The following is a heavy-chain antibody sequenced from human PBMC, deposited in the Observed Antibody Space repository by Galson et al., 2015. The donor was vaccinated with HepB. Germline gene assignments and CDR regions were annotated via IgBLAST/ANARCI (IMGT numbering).Heavy chain of an antibody. Sequence: SVKVSCKASGYTFTIYDINWVRQATGQGLEWMGWMSPSNGNTGYAQKFQGRVTMTSDTSINTAYLELSSLRNEDTAVYYCARVGHSKYGMDVWGQGTTVTVSS. CDR3: ARVGHSKYGMDV. J-gene: IGHJ6*02. CDR2: MSPSNGNT. CDR1: GYTFTIYD. D-gene: IGHD1-26*01. V-gene: IGHV1-8*01.